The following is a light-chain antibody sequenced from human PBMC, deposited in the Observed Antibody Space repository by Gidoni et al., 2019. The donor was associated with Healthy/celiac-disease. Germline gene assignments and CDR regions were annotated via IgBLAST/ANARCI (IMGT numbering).Light chain of an antibody. Sequence: EIVMTQSPATLSVSPGEGATLSCRASQSVSSNLAWYQQKPGQAPRLLIYGTSTRATGIPARFRGSGSGTEFTLTISNLQSEDFAIYYCQQYNNWPPWTFGQGTKVEIK. V-gene: IGKV3-15*01. J-gene: IGKJ1*01. CDR2: GTS. CDR3: QQYNNWPPWT. CDR1: QSVSSN.